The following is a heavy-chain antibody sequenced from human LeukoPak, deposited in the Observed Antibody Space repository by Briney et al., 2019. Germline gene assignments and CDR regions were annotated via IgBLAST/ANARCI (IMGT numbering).Heavy chain of an antibody. Sequence: SETLSLTCTVSGGSISSGGYYWSWIRQHPGKGLEWIGYIYYSGSTYYNPSLKSRVTISVDTSKNQFSLKLSSVTAADTAVYYCARVVYGDYTEALDYWGQGTLVTVSS. J-gene: IGHJ4*02. D-gene: IGHD4-17*01. CDR1: GGSISSGGYY. CDR2: IYYSGST. V-gene: IGHV4-31*03. CDR3: ARVVYGDYTEALDY.